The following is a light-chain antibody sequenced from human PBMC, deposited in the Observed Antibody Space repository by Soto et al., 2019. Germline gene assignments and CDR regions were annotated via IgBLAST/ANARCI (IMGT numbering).Light chain of an antibody. Sequence: DIQMTQSPTSLSASVGDRVTITCRASQDIRNFVAWYQQKPGKAPKLLIYAASTLQSGVPSRFSGSGSGTDFTLTINSLQAEDVATYYCQEYSSVPVFGPGTKVEIK. CDR3: QEYSSVPV. V-gene: IGKV1-27*01. J-gene: IGKJ3*01. CDR1: QDIRNF. CDR2: AAS.